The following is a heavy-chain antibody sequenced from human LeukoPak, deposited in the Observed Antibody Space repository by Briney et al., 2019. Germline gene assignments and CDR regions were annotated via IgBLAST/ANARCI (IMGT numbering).Heavy chain of an antibody. D-gene: IGHD1-26*01. CDR2: LYYGVNT. CDR1: GDSVTTTNFY. CDR3: AGSSGSFFWFDP. V-gene: IGHV4-39*07. J-gene: IGHJ5*02. Sequence: PSETLSLTCTVSGDSVTTTNFYWGWIRQAPGKGLEWIGSLYYGVNTYYKPSLKSRVTTSVDTSNNQFSLKLSSVTAADTAVYYCAGSSGSFFWFDPWGQGTLVTVSS.